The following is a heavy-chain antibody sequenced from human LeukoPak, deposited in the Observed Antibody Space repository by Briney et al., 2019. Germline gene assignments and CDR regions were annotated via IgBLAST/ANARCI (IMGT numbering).Heavy chain of an antibody. CDR2: IYYSGNT. Sequence: SETLSLTCTVSGGSISNYYWSWIRQPPGKGLEWIGYIYYSGNTNYNPSLKSRVTISVDTPKNQFSLKLSSVTAADTAVYYRVRENYSSGWYGIIDYWGQGTLVTVSS. J-gene: IGHJ4*02. D-gene: IGHD6-19*01. CDR1: GGSISNYY. CDR3: VRENYSSGWYGIIDY. V-gene: IGHV4-59*01.